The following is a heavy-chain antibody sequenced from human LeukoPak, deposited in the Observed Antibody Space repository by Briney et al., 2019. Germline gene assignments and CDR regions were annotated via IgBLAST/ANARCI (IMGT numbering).Heavy chain of an antibody. V-gene: IGHV4-59*12. CDR2: INHSGST. Sequence: SETLSLTCTVSGGSISSYYWSWIRQPPGKGLEWIGEINHSGSTNYNPSLKSRVTISVDRPKNQFSLKLSSVTAADTAVYYCARGLLFSWFDPWGQGTLVTVSS. J-gene: IGHJ5*02. CDR3: ARGLLFSWFDP. D-gene: IGHD2-21*02. CDR1: GGSISSYY.